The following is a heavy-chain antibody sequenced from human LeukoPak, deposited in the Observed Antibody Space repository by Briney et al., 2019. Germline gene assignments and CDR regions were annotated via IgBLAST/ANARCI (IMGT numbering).Heavy chain of an antibody. CDR2: INSDGSST. Sequence: PGVSLRLSCAASGFTFSTYWMHWVRQASGKGLVWVSHINSDGSSTNYADYVKGRFTISRDNAKNKVYLQMRSLRVEDTAGYYCVRESYSRFDPWGQGTLVTVSS. J-gene: IGHJ5*02. CDR3: VRESYSRFDP. V-gene: IGHV3-74*01. CDR1: GFTFSTYW. D-gene: IGHD5-12*01.